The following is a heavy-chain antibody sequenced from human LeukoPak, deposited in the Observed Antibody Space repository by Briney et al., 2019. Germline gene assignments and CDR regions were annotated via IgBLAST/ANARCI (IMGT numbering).Heavy chain of an antibody. CDR2: INPNSGGT. CDR1: GYTFTSYY. J-gene: IGHJ5*02. D-gene: IGHD6-19*01. CDR3: ARKGSQWLVRGWFDP. Sequence: ASVKVSCKASGYTFTSYYMHWVRQAPGQGLEWMGWINPNSGGTNYAQKFQGRVTMTRDTSISTAYMELSRLRSDDTAVYYCARKGSQWLVRGWFDPWGQGTLVTVSS. V-gene: IGHV1-2*02.